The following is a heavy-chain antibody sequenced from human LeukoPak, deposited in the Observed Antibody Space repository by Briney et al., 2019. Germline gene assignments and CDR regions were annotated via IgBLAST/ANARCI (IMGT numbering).Heavy chain of an antibody. CDR2: FDPEDGET. D-gene: IGHD3-3*01. Sequence: ASVKVSFKVSGYTLTELSMHWVRQAPGKGLEWMGGFDPEDGETIYAQKFQGRVTMTEDTSTDTAYMELSSLRSEDTAVYYCATDPPKTMRVVKLDYYYGMDVWGQGTTVTVSS. CDR3: ATDPPKTMRVVKLDYYYGMDV. CDR1: GYTLTELS. J-gene: IGHJ6*02. V-gene: IGHV1-24*01.